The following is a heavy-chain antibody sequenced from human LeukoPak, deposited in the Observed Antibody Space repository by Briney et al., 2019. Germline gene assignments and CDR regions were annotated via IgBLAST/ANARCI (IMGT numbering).Heavy chain of an antibody. J-gene: IGHJ5*02. CDR2: IYYSGST. V-gene: IGHV4-59*01. CDR3: ATGRDIVATTP. Sequence: PSETLSLTCTVSGGSISSYYWSWIRQPPGKGLEWIGYIYYSGSTNYNPSLKSRVTISVDTSKNQFSLKLSSVTAADTAVYYCATGRDIVATTPWGQGTLVTASS. CDR1: GGSISSYY. D-gene: IGHD5-12*01.